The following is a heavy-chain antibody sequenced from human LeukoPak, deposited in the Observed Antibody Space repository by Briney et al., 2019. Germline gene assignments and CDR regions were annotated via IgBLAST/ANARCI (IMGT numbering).Heavy chain of an antibody. V-gene: IGHV4-59*01. CDR1: GGSISSYY. D-gene: IGHD3-22*01. CDR3: ARVPYYYDSSGYYYEKLYYFDY. Sequence: PSETLYLTCTVSGGSISSYYWSWIRQPPGKGLEWIGYIYYSGSTNYNPSLKSRVTISEDTSKNQFSLKLSSVTAADTAVYYCARVPYYYDSSGYYYEKLYYFDYWGQGTLVTVSS. J-gene: IGHJ4*02. CDR2: IYYSGST.